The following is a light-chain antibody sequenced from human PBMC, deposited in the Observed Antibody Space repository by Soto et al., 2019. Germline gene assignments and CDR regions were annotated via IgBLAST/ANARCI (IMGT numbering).Light chain of an antibody. CDR2: GAS. V-gene: IGKV3-11*01. Sequence: EIVLTQSPSTLSLFPGEGATLSCRASQNVGTYLTWCRQKPGQAPRLLFYGASNRATGIPARFSASGSGTDFTLTITNLEPEDFAVYYCQHRTNWPGTWTFGHGTKVDIK. CDR3: QHRTNWPGTWT. J-gene: IGKJ1*01. CDR1: QNVGTY.